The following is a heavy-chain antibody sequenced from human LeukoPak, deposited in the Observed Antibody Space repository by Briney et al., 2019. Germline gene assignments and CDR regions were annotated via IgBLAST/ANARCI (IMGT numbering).Heavy chain of an antibody. V-gene: IGHV4-38-2*02. CDR2: IHHSGST. J-gene: IGHJ4*02. CDR1: GGSISYYY. CDR3: ARVQSYAYGFDY. D-gene: IGHD2-2*01. Sequence: SETLSLTCTVSGGSISYYYWGWIRQPPGKGLEWIGSIHHSGSTYYNPALKSRVTISVDTSKKQFSLNLRSVTAADTAVYYCARVQSYAYGFDYWGQGTLVTVSS.